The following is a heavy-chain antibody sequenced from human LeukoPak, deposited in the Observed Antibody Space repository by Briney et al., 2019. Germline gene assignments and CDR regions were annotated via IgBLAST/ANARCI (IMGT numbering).Heavy chain of an antibody. V-gene: IGHV4-4*09. CDR3: ARLTGAHYYGSGSPGYVWIGFDP. D-gene: IGHD3-10*01. CDR1: GGSISSYY. Sequence: PSETLSLTCTVSGGSISSYYWSWIRQPPGKGLEWIGYIYTSGSTNYNSSLKSRVTISVDTSKNQFSLKLSSVTAADTAVYYCARLTGAHYYGSGSPGYVWIGFDPWGQGTLVTVSS. J-gene: IGHJ5*02. CDR2: IYTSGST.